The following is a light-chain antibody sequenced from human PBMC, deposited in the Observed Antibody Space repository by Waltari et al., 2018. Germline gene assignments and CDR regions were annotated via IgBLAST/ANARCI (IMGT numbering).Light chain of an antibody. CDR1: QSVGRT. Sequence: EIVLTQSPGTLSLSPGERATLSCRASQSVGRTLAWYQQKRGQAPRLIIYGASTRATGIPDRFSGSGSGTDFTLTISSLQAEDVAVYYCQQYYSTPFTFAGGTKVEIK. V-gene: IGKV3D-15*01. J-gene: IGKJ4*01. CDR3: QQYYSTPFT. CDR2: GAS.